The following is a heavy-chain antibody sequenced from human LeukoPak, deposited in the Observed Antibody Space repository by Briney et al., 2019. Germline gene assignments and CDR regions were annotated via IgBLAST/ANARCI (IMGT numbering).Heavy chain of an antibody. V-gene: IGHV3-23*01. Sequence: PGGSLRLSCAASGFTLSSYAMSWVRQGPGKGLEWVSAISVSGNTYHADSVKGRFTISRDSSKNTLYLQMNSLRAGDAAVYYCARDGREADRYYDILTGYYMVVTPSPRIFDYWGQGTLVTVSS. CDR2: ISVSGNT. CDR1: GFTLSSYA. D-gene: IGHD3-9*01. CDR3: ARDGREADRYYDILTGYYMVVTPSPRIFDY. J-gene: IGHJ4*02.